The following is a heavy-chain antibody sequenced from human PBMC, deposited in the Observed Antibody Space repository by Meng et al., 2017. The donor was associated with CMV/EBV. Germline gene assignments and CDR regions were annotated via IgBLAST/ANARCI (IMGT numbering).Heavy chain of an antibody. CDR2: IKQDGSEK. Sequence: GGSLRLSCAASGFTFSSYWMSWVRQAPGKGLEWVANIKQDGSEKYYVDSVKGRFTISRDNAKNSLYLQMNSLRAEDTAVYYCARGTYQTGYSSGWSQEFDYWGQRTLVTVS. J-gene: IGHJ4*02. V-gene: IGHV3-7*01. CDR1: GFTFSSYW. D-gene: IGHD6-19*01. CDR3: ARGTYQTGYSSGWSQEFDY.